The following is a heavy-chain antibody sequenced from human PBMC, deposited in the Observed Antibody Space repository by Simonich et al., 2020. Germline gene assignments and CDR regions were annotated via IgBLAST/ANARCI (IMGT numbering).Heavy chain of an antibody. CDR3: ARDFRLQLVEIGTYYNYGMDV. Sequence: EVQLVESGGGLVQPGGSLRLSCAASGFTFSSYEMNWVRQAPGKGLDWVSYISSSGSTIYYADSVKGRFTISRDNAKNSLYLQMNSLRAEDTAVYYCARDFRLQLVEIGTYYNYGMDVWGQGTTVTVSS. V-gene: IGHV3-48*03. CDR2: ISSSGSTI. D-gene: IGHD6-6*01. CDR1: GFTFSSYE. J-gene: IGHJ6*02.